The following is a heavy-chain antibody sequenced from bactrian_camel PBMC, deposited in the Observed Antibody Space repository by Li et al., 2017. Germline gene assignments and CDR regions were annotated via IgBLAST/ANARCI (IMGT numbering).Heavy chain of an antibody. CDR2: TSADKI. V-gene: IGHV3S53*01. CDR3: AAEEHCGAAVGANLWLSGAEFGS. D-gene: IGHD1*01. J-gene: IGHJ6*01. CDR1: GGSHNC. Sequence: QVQLVESGGGSIQTGGSLRLSCTYSGGSHNCIGWFRQAPGQEREGVAATSADKIAYNDLVRGRFAFSQDNVSNTVYLQMNNLKSEDTAMYFCAAEEHCGAAVGANLWLSGAEFGSWGQGTQVTVS.